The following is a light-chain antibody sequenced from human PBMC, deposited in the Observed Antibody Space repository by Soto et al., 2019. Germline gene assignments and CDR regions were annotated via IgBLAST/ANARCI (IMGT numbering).Light chain of an antibody. J-gene: IGLJ1*01. Sequence: ALAQPASVSGSPVQSITISCTGTSSDVGSYNLVSWYQQHPGKAPKLMIYEVSKRPSGVSNRFSGSKSGNTASLTISGLQAEDEANFYCSSYAGSSTLDVFGTGTKVTVL. CDR1: SSDVGSYNL. V-gene: IGLV2-23*02. CDR3: SSYAGSSTLDV. CDR2: EVS.